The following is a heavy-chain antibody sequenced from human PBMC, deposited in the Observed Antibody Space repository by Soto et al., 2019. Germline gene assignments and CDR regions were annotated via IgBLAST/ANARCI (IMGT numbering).Heavy chain of an antibody. D-gene: IGHD2-8*02. V-gene: IGHV3-23*01. CDR2: ILVDGRT. Sequence: PGGSLRLSCAASGFICSSYDMSWVRQAPGKGLEWVSTILVDGRTFYVDSVKGRFTISRDNSKNTVYLQMNSLTAEDTALYYCAKATATGGGAFDICGQGTMVTV. CDR3: AKATATGGGAFDI. CDR1: GFICSSYD. J-gene: IGHJ3*02.